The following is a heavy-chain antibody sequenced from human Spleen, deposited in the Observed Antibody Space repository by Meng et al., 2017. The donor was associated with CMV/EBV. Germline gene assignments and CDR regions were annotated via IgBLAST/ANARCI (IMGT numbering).Heavy chain of an antibody. V-gene: IGHV3-7*01. CDR1: GVTFSNCW. D-gene: IGHD5-18*01. Sequence: ASGVTFSNCWLSWARLAPGEGLEWVANIKQDGSERSYVDSVKGRFIISRDNAKNSLYLHMNRLRAEDTAVYYCATHKGYTYPLGFGYWGQGTLVTVSS. CDR3: ATHKGYTYPLGFGY. CDR2: IKQDGSER. J-gene: IGHJ4*02.